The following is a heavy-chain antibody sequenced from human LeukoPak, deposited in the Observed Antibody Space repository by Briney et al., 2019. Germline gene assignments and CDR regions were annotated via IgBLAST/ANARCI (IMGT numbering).Heavy chain of an antibody. Sequence: GSLRLPCAASGFTFSSYAMSWVRQAPGKGLEWVSAISGSGGSTYYADSVKGRFTISRDNSKNTLYLQMNSLRAEDTAVYYCAKRTYDSSGYFDYWGQGTLVTVSS. D-gene: IGHD3-22*01. CDR2: ISGSGGST. V-gene: IGHV3-23*01. CDR3: AKRTYDSSGYFDY. CDR1: GFTFSSYA. J-gene: IGHJ4*02.